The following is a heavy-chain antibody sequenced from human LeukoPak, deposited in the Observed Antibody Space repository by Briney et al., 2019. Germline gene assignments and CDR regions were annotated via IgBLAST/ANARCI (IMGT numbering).Heavy chain of an antibody. CDR3: ALAHCGRTNRYDLDYFYYYMDV. Sequence: SETLSLTCSVSGASISSNYWTWIRQPPGKGLEWIGNIYYSGTTNYNPSLKSRVTISVDQSKKQFSLNLTSVTAADTAVYFCALAHCGRTNRYDLDYFYYYMDVWGKGTTVTVSS. CDR2: IYYSGTT. J-gene: IGHJ6*03. CDR1: GASISSNY. V-gene: IGHV4-59*01. D-gene: IGHD2-2*01.